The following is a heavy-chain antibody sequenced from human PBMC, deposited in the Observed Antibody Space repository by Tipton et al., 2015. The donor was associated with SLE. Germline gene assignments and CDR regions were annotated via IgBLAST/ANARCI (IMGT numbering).Heavy chain of an antibody. J-gene: IGHJ5*02. D-gene: IGHD3-22*01. CDR2: IFHTGRT. Sequence: TLSPTCTVSGGSISSSSYHWGWIRQPPGKGLEWIGSIFHTGRTYNNLSLKSRLSISIDMSKNQFSLKLTSVTAADTAVYYCARRHYYEDSGYHSDWFDPWGQGTLVTVRS. CDR1: GGSISSSSYH. V-gene: IGHV4-39*07. CDR3: ARRHYYEDSGYHSDWFDP.